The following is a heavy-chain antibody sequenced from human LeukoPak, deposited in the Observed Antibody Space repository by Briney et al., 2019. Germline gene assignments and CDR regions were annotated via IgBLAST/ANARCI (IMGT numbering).Heavy chain of an antibody. D-gene: IGHD3-16*01. CDR3: AKAGGAMSAMRTLGAFDI. Sequence: GGSLRLSCAASGFTFSTYAMSWVRQAPGKGLEWVSSISRTGASTYYANSVRGRFTISRDNSKNTLYLQMDSLRAEDTAVYYCAKAGGAMSAMRTLGAFDIWGQGTMVTVSS. CDR1: GFTFSTYA. V-gene: IGHV3-23*01. J-gene: IGHJ3*02. CDR2: ISRTGAST.